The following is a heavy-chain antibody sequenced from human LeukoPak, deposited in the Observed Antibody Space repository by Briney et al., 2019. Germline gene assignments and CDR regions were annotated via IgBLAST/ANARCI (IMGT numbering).Heavy chain of an antibody. CDR2: IYYSGST. J-gene: IGHJ4*02. V-gene: IGHV4-59*01. CDR3: ARWESSGYYFNY. D-gene: IGHD3-22*01. Sequence: SETLSLTCTVSGGSIGLYHWSWIRQPPGKGLEWIGYIYYSGSTNYNPSLKSRVTISVDTSKNQFSLKLTSVTAADTAVYYCARWESSGYYFNYWGQGTLVTVSS. CDR1: GGSIGLYH.